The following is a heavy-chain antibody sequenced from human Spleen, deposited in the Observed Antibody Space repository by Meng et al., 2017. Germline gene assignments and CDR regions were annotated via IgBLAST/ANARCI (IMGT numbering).Heavy chain of an antibody. V-gene: IGHV6-1*01. D-gene: IGHD6-6*01. CDR1: GDSVSTNNAA. J-gene: IGHJ4*02. CDR2: TYYRSKWYN. Sequence: SGTGVVKPAQTLSRVCALFGDSVSTNNAAWNCFRQPPSGGIEWLGRTYYRSKWYNDFAVSVKSRITINPDTSKNQFSLQLNSVTPEDTAVYYCAREYSSSFDYWGQGTLVTVSS. CDR3: AREYSSSFDY.